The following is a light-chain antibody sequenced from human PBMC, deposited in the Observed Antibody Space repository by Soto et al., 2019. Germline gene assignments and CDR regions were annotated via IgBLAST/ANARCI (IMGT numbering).Light chain of an antibody. CDR2: GAS. Sequence: EIVLTQSPGTLSLSPGERATLSCRASQSLTSNYLAWYQQKPGQAPRLLIFGASSRATGIPDRFSGSGSGSDFTLTISRLEPEDVAVYYCQHYETSPPSYTFGQGTKLEIK. V-gene: IGKV3-20*01. J-gene: IGKJ2*01. CDR3: QHYETSPPSYT. CDR1: QSLTSNY.